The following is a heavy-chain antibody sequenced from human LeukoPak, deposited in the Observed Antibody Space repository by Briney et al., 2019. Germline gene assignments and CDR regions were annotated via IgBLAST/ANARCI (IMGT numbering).Heavy chain of an antibody. J-gene: IGHJ4*02. V-gene: IGHV3-74*01. CDR2: INHDGSST. Sequence: AGSLRLSCATSGFTFTTFWMHWVRHAQATGQVRHSRINHDGSSTNYEDSVKGRLIISRDNAKNTVYLQMNSLRAEDTAVYYCERDWGDDSSGYWQKYFDTWGQGTLGTVSS. CDR1: GFTFTTFW. CDR3: ERDWGDDSSGYWQKYFDT. D-gene: IGHD3-22*01.